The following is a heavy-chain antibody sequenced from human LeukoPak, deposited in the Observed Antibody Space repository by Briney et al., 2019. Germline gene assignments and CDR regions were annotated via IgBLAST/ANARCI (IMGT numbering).Heavy chain of an antibody. CDR1: GFTVSSNS. CDR2: IYSDNT. CDR3: ARRAGAYSHPYDY. D-gene: IGHD4/OR15-4a*01. Sequence: QPGGSLRLSCTVSGFTVSSNSMSWVRQAPGKGLEWVSFIYSDNTHYSDSVKGRFTISRDNSKNTLYLQMNSLRAEDTAVYYCARRAGAYSHPYDYWGQGTLATVSS. V-gene: IGHV3-53*01. J-gene: IGHJ4*02.